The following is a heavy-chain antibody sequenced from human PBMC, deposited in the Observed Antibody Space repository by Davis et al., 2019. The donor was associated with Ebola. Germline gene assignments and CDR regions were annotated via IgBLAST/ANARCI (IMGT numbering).Heavy chain of an antibody. Sequence: SGPTLAKLSHTFTLLCPLPGPILITRGAGLHWLRQPHGKPLLPPALLYCDDAKRYSPSLKSRLTITKDPSKNQVVLTMTNMDPVDTATYYCSHRRRGYCSGGSCYTGNGFDPWGQGTLVTVSS. J-gene: IGHJ5*02. CDR1: GPILITRGAG. D-gene: IGHD2-15*01. CDR3: SHRRRGYCSGGSCYTGNGFDP. CDR2: LYCDDAK. V-gene: IGHV2-5*02.